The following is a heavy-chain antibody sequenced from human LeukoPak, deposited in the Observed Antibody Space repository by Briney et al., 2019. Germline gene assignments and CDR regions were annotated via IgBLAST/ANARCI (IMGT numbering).Heavy chain of an antibody. V-gene: IGHV3-53*01. CDR3: ARDAAGLDY. D-gene: IGHD1-14*01. Sequence: GGSLRLSCAASGFTVSSNHMSWVRQAPGKGLEWVSVIHNDGSTYYADSVKGRFTISRDNSKNTLYLHMNSLKGEDTGVYYCARDAAGLDYWGQGTLVTVSS. J-gene: IGHJ4*02. CDR2: IHNDGST. CDR1: GFTVSSNH.